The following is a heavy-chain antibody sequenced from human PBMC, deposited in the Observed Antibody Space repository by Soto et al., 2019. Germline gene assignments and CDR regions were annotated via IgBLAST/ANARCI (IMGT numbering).Heavy chain of an antibody. CDR2: INPSGGTT. V-gene: IGHV1-46*01. Sequence: ASVKVSCKASGYTYTTYYIHWVRQAPGQGLEWMGIINPSGGTTTFAQKFQGRVTMTSDTSTSTVYMEMSSLRSEDTAVYFCVRGVIHWGLGTLVTVSS. J-gene: IGHJ4*02. CDR1: GYTYTTYY. D-gene: IGHD6-13*01. CDR3: VRGVIH.